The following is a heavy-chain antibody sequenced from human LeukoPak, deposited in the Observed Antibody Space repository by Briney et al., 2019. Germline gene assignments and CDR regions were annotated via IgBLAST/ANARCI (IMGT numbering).Heavy chain of an antibody. J-gene: IGHJ6*04. CDR3: ARDPGYESWSPFWGGMDV. CDR2: ITRDGSST. CDR1: GFTFSSSW. D-gene: IGHD3-16*01. V-gene: IGHV3-74*01. Sequence: GGSLRLSCAASGFTFSSSWVHWVRQAPGKGLVWVSRITRDGSSTTYADSVKGRFTTSRDNAKNTLYLQMDSLRDDDTAVYYCARDPGYESWSPFWGGMDVWGNGTTVIVSS.